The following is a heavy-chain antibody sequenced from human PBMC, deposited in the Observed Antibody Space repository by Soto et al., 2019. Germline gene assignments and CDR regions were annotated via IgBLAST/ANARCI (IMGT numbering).Heavy chain of an antibody. D-gene: IGHD5-12*01. J-gene: IGHJ4*02. CDR1: GCTFSSYA. V-gene: IGHV1-69*13. Sequence: GASVKVSCRASGCTFSSYAISWVRHAPGQGLEWMGGIIPIFGTANYPQQFQGRVTITADESTSTAYMELSSLRSEDTAVYYRARSWTGYSGYGLDYWGQGTLVTVSS. CDR2: IIPIFGTA. CDR3: ARSWTGYSGYGLDY.